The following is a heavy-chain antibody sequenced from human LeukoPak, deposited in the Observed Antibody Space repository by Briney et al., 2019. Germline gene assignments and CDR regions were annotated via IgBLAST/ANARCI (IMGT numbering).Heavy chain of an antibody. CDR3: AKDISHSSGYYFFDY. Sequence: GGSLRLSCAASGFTFDDYAVHWVRQGPGKGLEWVSGISWNSGSIAYADSVKGRFTISRDNAKNFLYLQMNSLRAEDTALYYCAKDISHSSGYYFFDYWGQGTLVTVSS. D-gene: IGHD3-22*01. J-gene: IGHJ4*02. V-gene: IGHV3-9*01. CDR2: ISWNSGSI. CDR1: GFTFDDYA.